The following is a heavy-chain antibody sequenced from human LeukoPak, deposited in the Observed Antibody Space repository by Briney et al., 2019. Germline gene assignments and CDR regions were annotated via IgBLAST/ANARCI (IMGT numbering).Heavy chain of an antibody. CDR2: INPNSGGT. V-gene: IGHV1-2*02. D-gene: IGHD2-2*01. CDR1: GYTFTGYY. Sequence: VASVKVSCKASGYTFTGYYMHWVRQAPGQGLEWMGWINPNSGGTNYAQKFQGRVTMTRDTSISTAYMELSRLRSDDTAVYYCARDRHLLSSTSWSAFDIWGKGTTVTISS. CDR3: ARDRHLLSSTSWSAFDI. J-gene: IGHJ6*04.